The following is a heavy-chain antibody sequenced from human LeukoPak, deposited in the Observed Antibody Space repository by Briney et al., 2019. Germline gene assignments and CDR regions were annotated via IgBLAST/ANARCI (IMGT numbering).Heavy chain of an antibody. D-gene: IGHD3-9*01. V-gene: IGHV3-21*01. Sequence: PGGSLRLSCAASGFTFSSYSMNWVRQAPGKGLGWVSSISSSSSYMYYADSVKGRFTISRDNAKNSLYLQMNSLRAEDTAVYYCARGAPYDILTGYYLRYYYYYYGMDVWGQGTTVTVSS. CDR1: GFTFSSYS. CDR2: ISSSSSYM. J-gene: IGHJ6*02. CDR3: ARGAPYDILTGYYLRYYYYYYGMDV.